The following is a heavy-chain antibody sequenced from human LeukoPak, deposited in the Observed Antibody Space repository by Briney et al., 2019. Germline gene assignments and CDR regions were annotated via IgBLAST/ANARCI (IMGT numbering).Heavy chain of an antibody. CDR3: ARGPLRGGAFDY. CDR2: IYSDGGT. Sequence: GGSLRLSCAASGFIVSGDFMSWVRQAPGKGLEWVSVIYSDGGTYYADSVKGRFTISRDNSKNTLDLQMNSLRAEDTAVYYCARGPLRGGAFDYWGQGTLVTVSS. V-gene: IGHV3-66*02. D-gene: IGHD3-16*01. J-gene: IGHJ4*02. CDR1: GFIVSGDF.